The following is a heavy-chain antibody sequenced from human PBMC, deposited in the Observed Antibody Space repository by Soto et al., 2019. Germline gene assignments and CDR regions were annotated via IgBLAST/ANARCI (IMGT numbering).Heavy chain of an antibody. Sequence: PSDTLSLTCAVYGWSFSDFYWNWIRQSPGKGLEWIGEINHSGDTNYNPSQKSRVTISVDTSKNQFSLQLNSVTATDTAVYYCAQRTLTNWFDPWGQGTPVTVS. J-gene: IGHJ5*02. CDR3: AQRTLTNWFDP. V-gene: IGHV4-34*01. CDR1: GWSFSDFY. D-gene: IGHD4-4*01. CDR2: INHSGDT.